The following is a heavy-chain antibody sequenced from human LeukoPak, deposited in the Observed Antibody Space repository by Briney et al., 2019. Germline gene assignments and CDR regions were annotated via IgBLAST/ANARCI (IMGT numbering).Heavy chain of an antibody. J-gene: IGHJ5*02. Sequence: PSETLSLTCTVSGGSVSSGSYYWSWIRQPPGKGLEWIGYIYYSGGTNYNPSLKSRVTISVDTSKTTFSLKLSSVTAADTAVYYRAGVLYSSSGIHPWGQGTLVTVSS. CDR3: AGVLYSSSGIHP. D-gene: IGHD6-6*01. CDR2: IYYSGGT. CDR1: GGSVSSGSYY. V-gene: IGHV4-61*01.